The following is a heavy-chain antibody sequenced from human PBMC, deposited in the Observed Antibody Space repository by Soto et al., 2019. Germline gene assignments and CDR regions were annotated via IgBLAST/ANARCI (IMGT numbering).Heavy chain of an antibody. D-gene: IGHD5-12*01. CDR1: RFTLSSDT. V-gene: IGHV3-21*01. Sequence: PGRSVKLSCAASRFTLSSDTMNWVRQGPGKELEWVSSISSSSSYIYYADSVQGRFTISRDNAKNSLYLQMNSLRAEDTAVYYCARWISNIVAYSSDYGMAVWGQGPSVT. CDR3: ARWISNIVAYSSDYGMAV. CDR2: ISSSSSYI. J-gene: IGHJ6*02.